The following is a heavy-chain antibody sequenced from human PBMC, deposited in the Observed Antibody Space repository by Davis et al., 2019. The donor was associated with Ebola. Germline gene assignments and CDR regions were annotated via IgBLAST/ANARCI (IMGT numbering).Heavy chain of an antibody. CDR1: GYTFTSYY. CDR3: ASSLAIHYGADY. D-gene: IGHD2-2*02. CDR2: INPSGGST. J-gene: IGHJ4*02. V-gene: IGHV1-46*01. Sequence: ASVKVSCKASGYTFTSYYMHWVRQAPGQGLEWMGIINPSGGSTSYAQKFQGRVTMTRDTSTSTVDMELSSLRSEDTAVYYCASSLAIHYGADYWGQGTLVTVSS.